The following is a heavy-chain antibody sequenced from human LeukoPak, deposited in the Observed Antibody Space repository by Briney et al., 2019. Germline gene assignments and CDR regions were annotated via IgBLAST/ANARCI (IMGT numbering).Heavy chain of an antibody. CDR2: IYYSGST. D-gene: IGHD2-2*01. Sequence: SETLSLTCAVYGGSFSGYYWSWIRQPPGKGLEWIGSIYYSGSTYYNPSLKSRVTISVDTSKNQFSLKLSSVTAADTAVYYCARLRDIVVVPAAPFDYWGQGTLVTVSS. J-gene: IGHJ4*02. CDR1: GGSFSGYY. V-gene: IGHV4-34*01. CDR3: ARLRDIVVVPAAPFDY.